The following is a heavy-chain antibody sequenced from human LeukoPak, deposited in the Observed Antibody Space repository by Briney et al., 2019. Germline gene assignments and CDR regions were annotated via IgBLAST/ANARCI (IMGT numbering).Heavy chain of an antibody. V-gene: IGHV1-2*02. CDR1: GYTFTGYY. Sequence: ASVKVSCTASGYTFTGYYIHWVRQAPGQGLEWMGWINPNSGATNYAQKIQGRVTMTRDTSISTAYMELSRLRSDDTAVYYCARGLDLYPGYSYGQNWFDPWGQGTLVTVSS. CDR3: ARGLDLYPGYSYGQNWFDP. D-gene: IGHD5-18*01. J-gene: IGHJ5*02. CDR2: INPNSGAT.